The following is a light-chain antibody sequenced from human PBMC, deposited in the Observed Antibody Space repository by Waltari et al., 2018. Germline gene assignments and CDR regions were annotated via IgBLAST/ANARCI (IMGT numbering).Light chain of an antibody. Sequence: QSVLTQPPSLSGAPGPRVTTSCPGSSSNIGAGFDVHWYQQLPRTAPKLLIYGNTNRPSGVPDRFSGSKSGTSASLAITGLQAEDEADYYCQSYDGSLSGSRVFGGGTKVTVL. J-gene: IGLJ3*02. CDR2: GNT. V-gene: IGLV1-40*01. CDR3: QSYDGSLSGSRV. CDR1: SSNIGAGFD.